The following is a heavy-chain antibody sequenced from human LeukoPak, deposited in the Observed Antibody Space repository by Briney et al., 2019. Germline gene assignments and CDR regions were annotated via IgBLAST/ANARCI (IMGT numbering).Heavy chain of an antibody. J-gene: IGHJ4*02. CDR1: GFTFSSYS. D-gene: IGHD3-16*01. CDR2: ITSTGNYI. Sequence: GGSLRLSCAASGFTFSSYSMNWVRQAPGKGLEWVSCITSTGNYIYNADSMKGRFTITRDNAKNSLYPQMNSLRAEDTAVYYCARGGYDFDYWGQGTLVTVSS. CDR3: ARGGYDFDY. V-gene: IGHV3-21*01.